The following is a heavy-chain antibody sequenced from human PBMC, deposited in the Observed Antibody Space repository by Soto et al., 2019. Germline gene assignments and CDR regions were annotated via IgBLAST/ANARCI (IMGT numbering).Heavy chain of an antibody. CDR3: ARLVACNGGSCKFDP. Sequence: QLQLQESGPGLVTPSETLSLSCSVYGGSISSSSYVWAWVRQSPAKGLEWIGSINYRGTTFYTASLRSRVTISIDTSKNQFSLTLNSLTAADTALYYCARLVACNGGSCKFDPWGQGTLVNVSS. CDR1: GGSISSSSYV. CDR2: INYRGTT. J-gene: IGHJ5*02. D-gene: IGHD2-15*01. V-gene: IGHV4-39*01.